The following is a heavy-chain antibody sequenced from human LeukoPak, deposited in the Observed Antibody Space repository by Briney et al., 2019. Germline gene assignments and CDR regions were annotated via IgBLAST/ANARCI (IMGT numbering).Heavy chain of an antibody. CDR1: GFTFTNYY. CDR3: ARGESGGYFDY. CDR2: INPSGSST. V-gene: IGHV1-46*01. J-gene: IGHJ4*02. Sequence: ASVKVSCKASGFTFTNYYMHWVRQAPGQGLEWMGLINPSGSSTNYAQKFRGRVTMTRDTSTTTVYMEVSSLRSEDTAVYYCARGESGGYFDYGGQGTLVTVSS. D-gene: IGHD2-8*02.